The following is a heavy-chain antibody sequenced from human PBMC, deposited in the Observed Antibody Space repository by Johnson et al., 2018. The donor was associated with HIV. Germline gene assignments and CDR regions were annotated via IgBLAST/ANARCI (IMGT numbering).Heavy chain of an antibody. CDR2: ISSSGVTT. D-gene: IGHD3-10*01. CDR3: AIGRGEFPRHAFDI. CDR1: GFTFSDYY. V-gene: IGHV3-11*01. Sequence: MQLVESGGGLVRPGGSLRLSCAASGFTFSDYYMTWIRQAPGKGLEWLSYISSSGVTTYYADSVRGRFAISRDNSKNTLYLQLNSLRAEDTAVYYCAIGRGEFPRHAFDIWGQGTMVTVSS. J-gene: IGHJ3*02.